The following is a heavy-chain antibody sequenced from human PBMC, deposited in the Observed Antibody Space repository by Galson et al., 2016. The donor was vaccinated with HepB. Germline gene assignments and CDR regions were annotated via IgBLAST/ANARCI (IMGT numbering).Heavy chain of an antibody. V-gene: IGHV3-21*01. J-gene: IGHJ3*01. CDR3: ARDLRIGTVRGPHDAFAL. D-gene: IGHD3-10*01. Sequence: SLRLSCAASGFTLSSYTMNWVRQAPGRGLEWVSCISGTSKYIYYAESMKGRFTISRDNAKKSLFLQMDSVRADDTAMYYCARDLRIGTVRGPHDAFALWGQGAMAIVSS. CDR1: GFTLSSYT. CDR2: ISGTSKYI.